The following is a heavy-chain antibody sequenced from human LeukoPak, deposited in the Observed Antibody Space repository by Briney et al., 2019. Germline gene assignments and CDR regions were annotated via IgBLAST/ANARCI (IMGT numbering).Heavy chain of an antibody. J-gene: IGHJ3*02. D-gene: IGHD2-21*02. V-gene: IGHV4-61*02. Sequence: SQTLSLTCSVYGGSISSGSYYWSWIRQPAGKGLEWIGRIYTSGRTNYNPSLKSRITISVDTSKNQFSLKLSSVTAADTAVYYCARGGGDWSRHDIWGQGTMVTVSS. CDR3: ARGGGDWSRHDI. CDR1: GGSISSGSYY. CDR2: IYTSGRT.